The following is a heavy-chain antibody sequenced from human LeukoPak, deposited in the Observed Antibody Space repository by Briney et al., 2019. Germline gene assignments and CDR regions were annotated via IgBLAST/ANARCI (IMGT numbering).Heavy chain of an antibody. J-gene: IGHJ3*02. CDR2: IYYSVSY. CDR3: ARSWVRGPRSYAFDI. D-gene: IGHD3-10*01. V-gene: IGHV4-39*01. Sequence: PSETLSLTCTVSGGSISSSSYYWGWIRQPPGKGLEWIGSIYYSVSYYYNPSHKGRVTLSVNTSKNQFSLKLSSVTAANPAVYYCARSWVRGPRSYAFDIGGQGTMVTVSS. CDR1: GGSISSSSYY.